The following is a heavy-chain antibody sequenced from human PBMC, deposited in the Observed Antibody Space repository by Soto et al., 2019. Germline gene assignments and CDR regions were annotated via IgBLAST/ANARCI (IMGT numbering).Heavy chain of an antibody. Sequence: GGSLRLSCAASGFTFSSYSMNWVRQAPGKGLEWVSSISSSSSYIYYADSVKGRFAISRDNSRNTLSLQMNSLTAEDTAVYYCAKGGATYGLLTHDYWGQGTRVTVSS. CDR3: AKGGATYGLLTHDY. CDR1: GFTFSSYS. CDR2: ISSSSSYI. J-gene: IGHJ4*02. D-gene: IGHD3-9*01. V-gene: IGHV3-21*04.